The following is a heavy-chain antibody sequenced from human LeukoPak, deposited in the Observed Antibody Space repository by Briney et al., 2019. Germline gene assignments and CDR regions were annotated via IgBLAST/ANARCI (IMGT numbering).Heavy chain of an antibody. CDR1: RLPFSIAW. D-gene: IGHD1/OR15-1a*01. V-gene: IGHV3-74*01. CDR2: IKGDGSDT. CDR3: ARDPRNKGFDP. Sequence: GGSLRLSCAGSRLPFSIAWMTWVRQAPGKGLEWVGRIKGDGSDTGYADSVKGRFTISRDNAKNMLYLQMNSLRVEDTAVYYCARDPRNKGFDPWGQGTLVTVSA. J-gene: IGHJ5*02.